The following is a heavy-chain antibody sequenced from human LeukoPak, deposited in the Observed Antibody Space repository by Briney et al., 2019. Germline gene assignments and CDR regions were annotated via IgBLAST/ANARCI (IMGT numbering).Heavy chain of an antibody. V-gene: IGHV3-66*01. CDR1: GFTVSSNY. Sequence: GGSLRLSCAASGFTVSSNYMSWVRQAPGKGLEWVSIIYSGGGTYYADSVKGRFTISRDNSKDTLYLQMNSLRAEDTAVYYCARERARALAYGMDVWGQGTTVTVSS. CDR3: ARERARALAYGMDV. J-gene: IGHJ6*02. CDR2: IYSGGGT.